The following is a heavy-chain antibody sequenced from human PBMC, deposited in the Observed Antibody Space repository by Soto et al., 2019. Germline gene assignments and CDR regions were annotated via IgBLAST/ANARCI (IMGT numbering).Heavy chain of an antibody. V-gene: IGHV4-31*03. CDR2: IYYSGST. J-gene: IGHJ5*02. CDR1: GGSISSGGYY. CDR3: AREGSGSYNADNWFDP. D-gene: IGHD3-10*01. Sequence: QVQLQESGPGLVKPSQTLSLTCTVSGGSISSGGYYWSWIRQHPGKGLEWIGYIYYSGSTYYNPSLKSRVTISVDTSKNQFSLKLSSVTAADTAVYYCAREGSGSYNADNWFDPWGQGTLVTVSS.